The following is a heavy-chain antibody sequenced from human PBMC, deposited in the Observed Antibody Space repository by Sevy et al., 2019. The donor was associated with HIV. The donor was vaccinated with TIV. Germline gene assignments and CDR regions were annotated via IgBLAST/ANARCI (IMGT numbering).Heavy chain of an antibody. J-gene: IGHJ4*02. V-gene: IGHV3-23*01. D-gene: IGHD6-13*01. CDR1: GITVSSYA. CDR2: ISGSGDST. CDR3: AKDAAIRRPLTGTDY. Sequence: GGSLRLSCAASGITVSSYAMTWVRQAPGKGLQWVSAISGSGDSTYYADSVKGRFTISRDNSKNTLYLQMNSLRAEDTAVYYCAKDAAIRRPLTGTDYWGQGTLVTVSS.